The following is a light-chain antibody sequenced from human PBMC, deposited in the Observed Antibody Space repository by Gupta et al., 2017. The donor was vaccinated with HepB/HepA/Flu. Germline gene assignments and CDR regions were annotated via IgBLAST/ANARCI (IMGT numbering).Light chain of an antibody. CDR1: QSVSSTY. V-gene: IGKV3-20*01. Sequence: GERATLSCRASQSVSSTYLTWYQQKPGQAPRLLIYGASSRATGIPDRFSGSGLGTDFTLTISRVEPEDFAVYYCQQYGHSPLTFGGGTKVEVK. CDR3: QQYGHSPLT. J-gene: IGKJ4*01. CDR2: GAS.